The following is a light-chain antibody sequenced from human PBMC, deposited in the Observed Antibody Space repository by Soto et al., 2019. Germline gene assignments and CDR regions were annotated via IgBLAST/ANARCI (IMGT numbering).Light chain of an antibody. CDR3: QQYYSAPS. CDR2: WAS. J-gene: IGKJ3*01. V-gene: IGKV4-1*01. Sequence: DIVMTQSPDSLAVSLGERATINCKSSQSVLHSSNSKNCLAWYQQKPGQPHKVLIYWASTRESGVPDRFSGSGSGTDFTLTISSLQAEDVAVYYCQQYYSAPSFGPGTKVDIK. CDR1: QSVLHSSNSKNC.